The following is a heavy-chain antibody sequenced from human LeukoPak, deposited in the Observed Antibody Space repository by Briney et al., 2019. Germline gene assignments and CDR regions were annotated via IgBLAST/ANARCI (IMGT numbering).Heavy chain of an antibody. CDR2: IYYSGRT. J-gene: IGHJ4*02. Sequence: SETLSLTCTVSGGSVSSSTYYWVWIRQPPGKGLEWIGSIYYSGRTNYNPSLKSRVTISVDTSKNQFFLDLSSLTAADTAAYYCARGPSSGDYHVDFWGQGALVTVSS. V-gene: IGHV4-39*07. CDR3: ARGPSSGDYHVDF. D-gene: IGHD4-17*01. CDR1: GGSVSSSTYY.